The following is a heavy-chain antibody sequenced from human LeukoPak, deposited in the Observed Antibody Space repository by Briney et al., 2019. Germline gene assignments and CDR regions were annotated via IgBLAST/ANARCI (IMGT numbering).Heavy chain of an antibody. CDR2: IYYSGST. J-gene: IGHJ4*02. CDR1: GGSIGSYY. Sequence: SETLSLTCTVSGGSIGSYYWSWIRQPPGKGLEWIGYIYYSGSTNYNPSLKSRVTISLDTSKNQFSLKLSSVTAADTAVYYCAGHHPRNTVDFWGQGTLVTVSS. D-gene: IGHD2/OR15-2a*01. V-gene: IGHV4-59*08. CDR3: AGHHPRNTVDF.